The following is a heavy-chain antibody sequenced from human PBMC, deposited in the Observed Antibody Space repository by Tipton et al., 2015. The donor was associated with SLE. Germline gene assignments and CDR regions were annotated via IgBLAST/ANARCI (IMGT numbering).Heavy chain of an antibody. J-gene: IGHJ3*02. V-gene: IGHV3-30*04. D-gene: IGHD2-21*01. CDR2: TSYDGYTK. CDR3: VRVVDCGGDCSPGAFDM. CDR1: GFTFTSYA. Sequence: SLRLSCAASGFTFTSYAMHWVRQAPGKGLEWVAVTSYDGYTKYYADSVKGRFSISRDNSKNTLYLQMNSLRAEDTAVYYCVRVVDCGGDCSPGAFDMWGQGTMVTVSS.